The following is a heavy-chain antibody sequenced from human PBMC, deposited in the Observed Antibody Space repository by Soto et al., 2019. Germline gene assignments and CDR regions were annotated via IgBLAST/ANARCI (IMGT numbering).Heavy chain of an antibody. Sequence: ASVKVSCKASGGTFSSSLTFIWMRQAPGDGLEWMGKTIPALGITSYAQSLQGRVTITADESADKSTTTVHMDLSRLTSEDTAVYYCATAVTVRQIESWGQGTLVTVSS. J-gene: IGHJ4*02. CDR2: TIPALGIT. CDR1: GGTFSSSLT. V-gene: IGHV1-69*02. CDR3: ATAVTVRQIES. D-gene: IGHD2-21*02.